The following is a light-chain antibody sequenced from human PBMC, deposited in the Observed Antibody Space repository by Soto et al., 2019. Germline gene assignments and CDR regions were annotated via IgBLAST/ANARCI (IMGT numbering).Light chain of an antibody. J-gene: IGKJ2*01. CDR1: QSISNY. CDR2: AAS. CDR3: QQSYSTPHT. Sequence: DIQMTQSPSSLSASVGDRVTVTCRASQSISNYLNWYQQLPGKAPKLLIYAASSLQSGVPSRFSGSGSGTDFTLTTSSLQPVDFATYSCQQSYSTPHTFGQGTKLEIK. V-gene: IGKV1-39*01.